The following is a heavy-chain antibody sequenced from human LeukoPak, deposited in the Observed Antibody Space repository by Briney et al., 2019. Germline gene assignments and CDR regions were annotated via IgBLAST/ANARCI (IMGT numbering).Heavy chain of an antibody. CDR2: IYYSGST. Sequence: SETLSLTCTVSGGSISSSSYYWGWIRQPPGKGLEWIGSIYYSGSTYYNPSLKSRVTISVDTSKNQFSLKLSSVTAADTAVYYCARVGGIAAAGTPFDYWGQGTLVTVSS. V-gene: IGHV4-39*07. J-gene: IGHJ4*02. CDR1: GGSISSSSYY. CDR3: ARVGGIAAAGTPFDY. D-gene: IGHD6-13*01.